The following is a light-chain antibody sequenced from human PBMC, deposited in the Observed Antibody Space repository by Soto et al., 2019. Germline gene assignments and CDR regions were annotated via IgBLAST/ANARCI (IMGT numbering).Light chain of an antibody. Sequence: QSVLTQPASVSGSPGQSITISCTGTISDFVVYNYVSWYQQHPGKAPKLMIYGVSNRPSGVSNRFSGSKSGNTASPTISGHQADDEADYYCSSHTISSALQVFGTGTKVTAL. CDR2: GVS. V-gene: IGLV2-14*01. J-gene: IGLJ1*01. CDR1: ISDFVVYNY. CDR3: SSHTISSALQV.